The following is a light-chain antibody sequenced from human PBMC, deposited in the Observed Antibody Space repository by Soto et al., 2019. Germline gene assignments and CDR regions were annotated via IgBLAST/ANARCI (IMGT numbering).Light chain of an antibody. CDR3: AAWDDSRNGRV. V-gene: IGLV1-44*01. J-gene: IGLJ1*01. CDR2: YDN. CDR1: NSNIGSNT. Sequence: QSVLTQPPSASGTPGQRVTISCSGSNSNIGSNTVNWYQQLPGTAPKLLIYYDNLRPSGVPDRISGSTSGTSASLAISGLQSDDEADYYCAAWDDSRNGRVFGTGTKLTVL.